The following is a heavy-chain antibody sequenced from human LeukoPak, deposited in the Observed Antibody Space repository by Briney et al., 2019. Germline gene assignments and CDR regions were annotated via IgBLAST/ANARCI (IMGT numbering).Heavy chain of an antibody. CDR2: IYSDDST. J-gene: IGHJ3*02. CDR1: GLTVSSNY. Sequence: GGSLRLSCGASGLTVSSNYMSWVRQAPGKGLEWVSVIYSDDSTYHADSVRGRFTISRDNSKNTLYLQMNSLRAEDTAVYYCARDGRVGATRLNIWGQGPMVTVSS. D-gene: IGHD1-26*01. CDR3: ARDGRVGATRLNI. V-gene: IGHV3-66*02.